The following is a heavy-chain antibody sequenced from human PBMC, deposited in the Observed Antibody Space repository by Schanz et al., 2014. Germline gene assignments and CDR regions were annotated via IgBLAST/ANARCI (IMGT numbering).Heavy chain of an antibody. J-gene: IGHJ6*02. CDR2: ISYDGRSK. CDR3: ARGNYGMDV. V-gene: IGHV3-30*04. Sequence: QVQLVDSGGGVVQPGRSLRLSCAASGFKFSIYAMHWVRQAPGKGLEWVAVISYDGRSKDYADSVKGRFTISRDNSKNTLDLQMNSLRDEDTAKYYCARGNYGMDVWGQGTTVTVSS. CDR1: GFKFSIYA.